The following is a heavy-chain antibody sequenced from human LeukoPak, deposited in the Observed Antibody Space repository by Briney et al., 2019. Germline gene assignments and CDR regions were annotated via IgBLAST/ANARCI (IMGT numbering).Heavy chain of an antibody. CDR3: ARVTSSGYYYYYYGMDV. J-gene: IGHJ6*02. CDR2: ISAYNGNT. V-gene: IGHV1-18*01. CDR1: GYTFTSYG. D-gene: IGHD3-22*01. Sequence: ASVKVSCKASGYTFTSYGISWVRQAPGQGLEWMGWISAYNGNTNYAQKLQGRVTMTTDTSTSTDYMELRSLRSDDTAMYYCARVTSSGYYYYYYGMDVWGQGTTVTVSS.